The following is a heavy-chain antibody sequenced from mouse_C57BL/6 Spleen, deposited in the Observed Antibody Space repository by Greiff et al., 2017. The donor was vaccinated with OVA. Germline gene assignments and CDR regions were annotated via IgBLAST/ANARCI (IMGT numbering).Heavy chain of an antibody. CDR1: GFNIKNTY. CDR2: IDPANGNT. J-gene: IGHJ1*03. D-gene: IGHD1-1*01. V-gene: IGHV14-3*01. CDR3: ARNYGSGYWYFDV. Sequence: VQLKQSVAELVRPGASVKLSCTASGFNIKNTYMHWVKQRPEQGLEWIGRIDPANGNTKYAPKFQGKATITADTSSNTADLQLSSLTSEDTAIYYCARNYGSGYWYFDVWGTGTTVTVSS.